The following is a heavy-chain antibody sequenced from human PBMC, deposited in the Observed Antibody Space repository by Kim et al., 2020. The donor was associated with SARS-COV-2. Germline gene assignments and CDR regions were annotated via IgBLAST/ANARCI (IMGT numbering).Heavy chain of an antibody. D-gene: IGHD3-10*01. CDR3: AKVYSSEIDAFDI. CDR2: ISWNSGFT. CDR1: GFTFDDFA. J-gene: IGHJ3*02. Sequence: GGSLRLSCAASGFTFDDFAMHWVRQAPGKGLEWVSGISWNSGFTYYADSVKGRFTISRDNAQNSLYLHMNGLRAEDTALYYCAKVYSSEIDAFDIWGQGTMVTVSS. V-gene: IGHV3-9*01.